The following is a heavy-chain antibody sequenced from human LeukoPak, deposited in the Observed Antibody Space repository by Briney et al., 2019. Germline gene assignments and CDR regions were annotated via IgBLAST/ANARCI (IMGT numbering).Heavy chain of an antibody. CDR2: IDRNGDST. J-gene: IGHJ6*03. Sequence: GGSLRLTCAASGFTFDDYGMSWVRQAPGKGLEWVSGIDRNGDSTGYADSVEGRFTISRDNAKNSLYLQMNSLRAEDTAVYYCARDSRRSSWYFNYYYYMDVWGKGTTVTVSS. CDR1: GFTFDDYG. CDR3: ARDSRRSSWYFNYYYYMDV. D-gene: IGHD6-13*01. V-gene: IGHV3-20*04.